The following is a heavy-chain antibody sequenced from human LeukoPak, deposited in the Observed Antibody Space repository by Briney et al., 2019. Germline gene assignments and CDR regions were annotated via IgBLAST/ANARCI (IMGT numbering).Heavy chain of an antibody. Sequence: SETLSLTCAVYGGSFSVYYWSWIRQPPGKGLEWIGEINHSGSTNYNPSLKSRVTISVDTSKNQFSLKLSSVTAADTAVYYCARGNYGDYSYYYYYYMDVWGKGNTVTVSS. D-gene: IGHD4-17*01. V-gene: IGHV4-34*01. CDR3: ARGNYGDYSYYYYYYMDV. CDR2: INHSGST. J-gene: IGHJ6*03. CDR1: GGSFSVYY.